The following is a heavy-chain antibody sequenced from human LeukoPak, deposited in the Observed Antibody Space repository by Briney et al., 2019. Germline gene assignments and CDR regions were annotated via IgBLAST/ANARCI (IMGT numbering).Heavy chain of an antibody. CDR3: ATSPHYDILTGYYLPFDY. CDR1: GFTLDDYA. Sequence: PGGSLRLSCAASGFTLDDYAMHWVRQAAGKGLEWVSLISWDGGSTYYADSVKGRFTISRDNSKNSLYLQMNSLRAEDTALYYCATSPHYDILTGYYLPFDYWGQGTLVTVSS. J-gene: IGHJ4*02. CDR2: ISWDGGST. V-gene: IGHV3-43D*04. D-gene: IGHD3-9*01.